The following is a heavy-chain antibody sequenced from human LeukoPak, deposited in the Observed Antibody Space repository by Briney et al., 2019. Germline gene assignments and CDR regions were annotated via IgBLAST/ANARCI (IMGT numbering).Heavy chain of an antibody. D-gene: IGHD6-25*01. J-gene: IGHJ1*01. V-gene: IGHV4-59*01. Sequence: PSETLSLTCTVSGGSISSYYWSWIRQLQGMGLERIGYIFYSGSTNYNPSLKSRVTISVDTSKNQFSLKLSSVTAADTAVYYCARMGRSSGPFQHWGQGTLVTVSS. CDR3: ARMGRSSGPFQH. CDR2: IFYSGST. CDR1: GGSISSYY.